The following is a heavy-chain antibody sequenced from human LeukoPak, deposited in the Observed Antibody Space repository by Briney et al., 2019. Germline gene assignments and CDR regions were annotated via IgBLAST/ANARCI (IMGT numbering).Heavy chain of an antibody. CDR1: GFTVSSNY. CDR2: IYSGGST. J-gene: IGHJ4*02. Sequence: PGWSLRLSCAASGFTVSSNYMSWVRQAPGKGLEWVSVIYSGGSTYYADSVKGRFTISRDNSKNTLYLQMNSLRAEDTAVYYCASTFYGDSPPYWGQGTLVTVSS. D-gene: IGHD4-17*01. CDR3: ASTFYGDSPPY. V-gene: IGHV3-66*01.